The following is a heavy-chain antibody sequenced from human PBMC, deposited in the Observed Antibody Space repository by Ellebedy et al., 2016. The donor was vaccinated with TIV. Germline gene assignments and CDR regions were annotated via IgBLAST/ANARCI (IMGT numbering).Heavy chain of an antibody. J-gene: IGHJ4*02. CDR1: GGSISSYY. CDR2: IYYSGST. CDR3: ARCYDILALFDY. Sequence: MPSDTLSLTCTVPGGSISSYYWSWIRQPPGKGLEWIGYIYYSGSTNYNPALKSRVTISVDKSKNQFSLKLSSVTAADTAVYYCARCYDILALFDYWGQGTPVTVSS. D-gene: IGHD3-9*01. V-gene: IGHV4-59*08.